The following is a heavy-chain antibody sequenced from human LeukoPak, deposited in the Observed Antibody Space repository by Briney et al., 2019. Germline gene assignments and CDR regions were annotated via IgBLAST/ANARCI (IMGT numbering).Heavy chain of an antibody. CDR2: ISYSGST. Sequence: SETLSLTCTVSGASVSSYYWSWTRQPPGKGLEWIGYISYSGSTYYNPSLKSRITISVDTSKNQFSLKLNSVTAADTAVYYCAKQAVEGWYLGQFDYWGQGTLVTVSS. CDR3: AKQAVEGWYLGQFDY. V-gene: IGHV4-59*06. CDR1: GASVSSYY. J-gene: IGHJ4*02. D-gene: IGHD2-15*01.